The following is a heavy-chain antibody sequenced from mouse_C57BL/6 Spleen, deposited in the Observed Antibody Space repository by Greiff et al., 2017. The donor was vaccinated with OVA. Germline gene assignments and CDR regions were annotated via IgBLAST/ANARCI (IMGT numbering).Heavy chain of an antibody. CDR3: ARAGYDYGLAY. CDR2: IYPRDGST. CDR1: GYTFTSYD. J-gene: IGHJ3*01. V-gene: IGHV1-85*01. D-gene: IGHD2-4*01. Sequence: VQLQESGPELVKPGASVKLSCKASGYTFTSYDINWVKQRPGQGLEWIGWIYPRDGSTKYNEKFKGKATLTVDTSSSTAYMELHSLTSEDSAVYFCARAGYDYGLAYWGQGTLVTVSA.